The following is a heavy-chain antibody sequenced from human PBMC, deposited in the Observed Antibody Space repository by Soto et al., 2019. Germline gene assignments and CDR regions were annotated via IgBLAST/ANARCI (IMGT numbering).Heavy chain of an antibody. J-gene: IGHJ4*02. V-gene: IGHV3-7*04. CDR2: IKEDGSER. D-gene: IGHD3-10*01. Sequence: EVQMVESGGGLVQPGGSLRLSCAASGFTFSSYWMSWFRQAPGKGLEWVANIKEDGSERYYVDSVKVRFTISRDNAKNSLYLQMNSLRAEDTAVYYCARATGADKEDYWGQGTLVTVSS. CDR1: GFTFSSYW. CDR3: ARATGADKEDY.